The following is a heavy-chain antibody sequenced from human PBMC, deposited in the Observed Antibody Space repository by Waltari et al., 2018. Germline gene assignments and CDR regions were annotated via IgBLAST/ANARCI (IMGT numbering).Heavy chain of an antibody. V-gene: IGHV4-34*01. CDR3: ARDAPNYYGSGSYPLDY. J-gene: IGHJ4*02. Sequence: QVQLQQRGAGLLKPSETLSLTCAVYGGSFSRSYWSWIRQPPGKGLEWIGEINHSGSTNYNPSLKSRVTISVDTSKNQFSLKLSSVTAADTAVYYCARDAPNYYGSGSYPLDYWGQGTLVTVSS. CDR1: GGSFSRSY. CDR2: INHSGST. D-gene: IGHD3-10*01.